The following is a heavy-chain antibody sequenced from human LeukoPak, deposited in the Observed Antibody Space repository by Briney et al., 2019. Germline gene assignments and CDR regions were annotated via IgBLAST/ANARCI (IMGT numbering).Heavy chain of an antibody. CDR1: GFSFSRYG. CDR2: IWYDGTNE. J-gene: IGHJ5*02. CDR3: ARGHYESSWWFDP. D-gene: IGHD3-22*01. Sequence: GRSLRLSCAASGFSFSRYGMHWVRQAPGQGLEWVALIWYDGTNENYADSVKGRFTISRDNSKDSLYLQMNSLRAEDTAVYYCARGHYESSWWFDPWGQGTLVSVSS. V-gene: IGHV3-33*01.